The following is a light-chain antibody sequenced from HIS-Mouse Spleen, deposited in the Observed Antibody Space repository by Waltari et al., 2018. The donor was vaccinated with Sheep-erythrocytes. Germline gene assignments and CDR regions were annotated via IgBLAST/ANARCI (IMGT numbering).Light chain of an antibody. CDR2: DVS. J-gene: IGLJ1*01. CDR1: SSDVGGYNY. V-gene: IGLV2-11*01. CDR3: CSYAGSYNHV. Sequence: QSALTQPRSVSGSPGQSVTISCTGTSSDVGGYNYVSWYQQHPGKAPKLMIYDVSKRPSGFPDRFSGSTSGNTASLTISGLQAEDEADYYCCSYAGSYNHVFATGTKVTVL.